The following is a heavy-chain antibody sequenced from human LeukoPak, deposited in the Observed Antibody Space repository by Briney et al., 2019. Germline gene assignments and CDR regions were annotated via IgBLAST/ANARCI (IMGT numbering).Heavy chain of an antibody. V-gene: IGHV4-34*01. J-gene: IGHJ2*01. D-gene: IGHD1-14*01. CDR3: ARGGSGWYFDL. CDR1: GASLRGSY. Sequence: PSETLSLTCAVQGASLRGSYWSWIRQPPGKGLQWIGQIDHSGSTHSIPSLKSRVTISLDTSQSQVSLKVNSVTAADTAVYFCARGGSGWYFDLWGRGTLVTVSS. CDR2: IDHSGST.